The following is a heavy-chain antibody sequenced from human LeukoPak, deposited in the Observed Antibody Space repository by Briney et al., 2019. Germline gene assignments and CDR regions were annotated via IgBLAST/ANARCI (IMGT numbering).Heavy chain of an antibody. CDR2: VYYSGST. D-gene: IGHD6-13*01. V-gene: IGHV4-59*08. CDR1: GGSISSYY. J-gene: IGHJ3*02. Sequence: SETLSLTCTVSGGSISSYYWNWIRQPPGKGLEWIGFVYYSGSTTYNRSLKSRVTISVDTSKNQFSLKLSSVTAADTAVYYCARGRDSSSWYDAFDIWGQGTMVTVSS. CDR3: ARGRDSSSWYDAFDI.